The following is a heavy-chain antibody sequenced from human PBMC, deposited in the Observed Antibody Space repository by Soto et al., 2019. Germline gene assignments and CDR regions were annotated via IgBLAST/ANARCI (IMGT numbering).Heavy chain of an antibody. D-gene: IGHD2-15*01. J-gene: IGHJ4*02. V-gene: IGHV4-39*01. CDR1: GGSINNGDYF. Sequence: SETLSLTCTVSGGSINNGDYFWGWIRQPPGKGLEWIGSVYHSGTTNYNPSLKSRVTISVDTSKNQFSLNLRSVTAADTAVYYCAKVVVGAPRHPDFDSWGQGTLVTVSS. CDR2: VYHSGTT. CDR3: AKVVVGAPRHPDFDS.